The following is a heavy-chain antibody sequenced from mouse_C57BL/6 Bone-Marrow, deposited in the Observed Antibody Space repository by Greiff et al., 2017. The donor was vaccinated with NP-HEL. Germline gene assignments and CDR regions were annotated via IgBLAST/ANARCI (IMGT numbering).Heavy chain of an antibody. CDR1: GFTFSDYY. CDR3: ARHDDGYYSFAY. CDR2: ISNGGGST. D-gene: IGHD2-3*01. Sequence: EVKVVESGGGLVQPGGSLKLSCAASGFTFSDYYMYWVRQTPEKRLEWVAYISNGGGSTYYPDTVKGRFTISRDNAKNTLYLQMSRLKSEDTAMYYCARHDDGYYSFAYWGQGTLVTVSA. J-gene: IGHJ3*01. V-gene: IGHV5-12*01.